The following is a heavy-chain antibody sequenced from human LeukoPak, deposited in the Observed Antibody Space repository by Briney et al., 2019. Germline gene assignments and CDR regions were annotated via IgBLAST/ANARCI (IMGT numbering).Heavy chain of an antibody. D-gene: IGHD4-17*01. CDR1: GESFSGYY. Sequence: PSETLSLTCAVYGESFSGYYCSWIRQPPGKGLEWIGEINHSGSTNYNPSLKSRVTISVDTSKNQFSLKLSSVTAADTAVYYCARTTVRFSSYYFDYWGQGTLVTVSS. V-gene: IGHV4-34*01. J-gene: IGHJ4*02. CDR2: INHSGST. CDR3: ARTTVRFSSYYFDY.